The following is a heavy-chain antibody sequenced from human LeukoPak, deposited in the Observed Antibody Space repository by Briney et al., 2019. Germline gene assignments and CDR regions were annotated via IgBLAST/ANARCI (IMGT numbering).Heavy chain of an antibody. Sequence: SQTLSLTCAISGDSVSSNSAAWNWIRQSPSRGLEWLGRTYYRSKWYNDYAVSVKSRITINPDTSKSQFSLQLNSVTPEDTAVYYCARVGYYYDSSGYYSYFDYWGQGTLVTVSS. V-gene: IGHV6-1*01. CDR1: GDSVSSNSAA. CDR3: ARVGYYYDSSGYYSYFDY. D-gene: IGHD3-22*01. CDR2: TYYRSKWYN. J-gene: IGHJ4*02.